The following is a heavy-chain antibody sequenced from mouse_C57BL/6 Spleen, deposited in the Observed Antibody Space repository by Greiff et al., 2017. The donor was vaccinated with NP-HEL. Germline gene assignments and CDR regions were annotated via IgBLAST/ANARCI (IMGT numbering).Heavy chain of an antibody. J-gene: IGHJ4*01. Sequence: QVQLKESGPELVKPGASVKISCKASGYAFSSSWMNWVKQRPGKGLEWIGRIYPGDGDTNYNGKFKGKATLTADKSSSTAYMQLSSLTSEDSAVYFCARSYYDYDARNAMDYWGQGTSVTVSS. D-gene: IGHD2-4*01. V-gene: IGHV1-82*01. CDR3: ARSYYDYDARNAMDY. CDR2: IYPGDGDT. CDR1: GYAFSSSW.